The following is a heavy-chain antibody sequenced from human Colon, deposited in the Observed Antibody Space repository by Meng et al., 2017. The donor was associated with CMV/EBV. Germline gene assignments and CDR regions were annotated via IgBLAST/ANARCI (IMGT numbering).Heavy chain of an antibody. CDR3: ARASAWGKNFDY. Sequence: GVLKISCAASGFSVSSSYMTWVRQAPGQGLEWVSVIYRDGGTNDADSVKGRFTMSRDNYRNTVYLQMNDLRVEDTAVYYCARASAWGKNFDYWGQGTLVTVSS. V-gene: IGHV3-66*02. CDR2: IYRDGGT. CDR1: GFSVSSSY. D-gene: IGHD7-27*01. J-gene: IGHJ4*02.